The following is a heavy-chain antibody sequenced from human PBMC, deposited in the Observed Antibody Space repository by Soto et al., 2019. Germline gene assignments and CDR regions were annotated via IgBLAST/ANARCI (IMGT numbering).Heavy chain of an antibody. CDR1: GGSITSYY. Sequence: SETLSLTCTVSGGSITSYYWSWIRQPPGKGLEWIGYMYYTGTTNYNTNYNPSLKSRVSISVDKSKNQFSLKLSSVTAADTAVYYCARVGGDDFGDSGGFDYWGQGTLVTVSS. CDR2: MYYTGTTNYNT. CDR3: ARVGGDDFGDSGGFDY. D-gene: IGHD4-17*01. V-gene: IGHV4-59*01. J-gene: IGHJ4*02.